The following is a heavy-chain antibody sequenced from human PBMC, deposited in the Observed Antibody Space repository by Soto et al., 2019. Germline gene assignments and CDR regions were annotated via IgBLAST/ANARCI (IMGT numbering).Heavy chain of an antibody. CDR2: INHSGST. CDR1: GGYFSGYY. V-gene: IGHV4-34*01. J-gene: IGHJ6*03. D-gene: IGHD1-7*01. CDR3: ARDATGTNPGYYYYMDV. Sequence: SETLSLTCAVYGGYFSGYYWSWIRQHPGKGLEWIGEINHSGSTNYNPSLKSRVTISVDTSKNQFSLKLSSVTAADTAVYYCARDATGTNPGYYYYMDVWGKGTTVTVSS.